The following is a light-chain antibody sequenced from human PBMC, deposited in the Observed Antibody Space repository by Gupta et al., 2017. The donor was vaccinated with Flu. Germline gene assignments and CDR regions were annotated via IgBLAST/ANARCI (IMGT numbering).Light chain of an antibody. CDR3: QLWSSSPVI. V-gene: IGLV3-9*01. Sequence: ALGQTARLASAGNTIESKTVHCHQPRSGQAPLLVIYNDSSPPSGLPERFSGSNSGTTATLTINIAQVGDEAYYYCQLWSSSPVIFGGGTKLTVL. J-gene: IGLJ2*01. CDR1: TIESKT. CDR2: NDS.